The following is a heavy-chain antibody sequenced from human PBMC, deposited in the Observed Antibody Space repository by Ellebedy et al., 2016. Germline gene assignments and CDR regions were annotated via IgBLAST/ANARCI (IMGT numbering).Heavy chain of an antibody. Sequence: SETLSLTXTVSGGSISSGGYYWSWIRQHPGKGLEWIGYIYYSGSTYYNPSLKSRVTISVDTSKNQFSLKLSSVTAADTAVYYCARDHYGGNLRWFDPWGQGTRATVSS. V-gene: IGHV4-31*03. J-gene: IGHJ5*02. D-gene: IGHD4-23*01. CDR1: GGSISSGGYY. CDR2: IYYSGST. CDR3: ARDHYGGNLRWFDP.